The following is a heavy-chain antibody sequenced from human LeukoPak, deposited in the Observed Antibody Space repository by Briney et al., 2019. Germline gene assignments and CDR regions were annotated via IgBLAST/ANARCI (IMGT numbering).Heavy chain of an antibody. CDR2: ISSSSYT. V-gene: IGHV3-11*06. CDR3: ARDIGMVRGVIITNHFDY. D-gene: IGHD3-10*01. CDR1: GFTFSDHY. J-gene: IGHJ4*02. Sequence: PGGSLRLSCAASGFTFSDHYMSWLRQAPGKGLEWVSYISSSSYTVYAYSVKGRFTISRDNAKSSLYLQINSLRAEDTAVYYCARDIGMVRGVIITNHFDYWGQGTPVTVSS.